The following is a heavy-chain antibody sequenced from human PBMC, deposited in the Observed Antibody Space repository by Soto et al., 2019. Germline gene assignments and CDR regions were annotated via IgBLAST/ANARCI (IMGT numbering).Heavy chain of an antibody. V-gene: IGHV3-23*01. CDR1: GFTFSIYS. J-gene: IGHJ4*02. CDR3: AYSSTPFDY. Sequence: GGSLRLSCAASGFTFSIYSMNWVRQAPGKGLEWVSYISGGGSSTFYADSVKGRFTISRDNSKDTLYLQMNSLRAEDTAVYYCAYSSTPFDYWGQGTLVTVSS. D-gene: IGHD6-13*01. CDR2: ISGGGSST.